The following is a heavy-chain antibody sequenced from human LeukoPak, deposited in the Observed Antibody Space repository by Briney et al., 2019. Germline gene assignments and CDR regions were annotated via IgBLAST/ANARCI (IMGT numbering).Heavy chain of an antibody. Sequence: PSETLSLTCAVYGGSFSGYYWSWIRQPPGKGLEWIGKINHSGSTNYNPSLKSRVTISVDTSKNQFSLKLSSVTAADTAVYYCARGVRRRIRNYYMDVWGKGTTVTVSS. V-gene: IGHV4-34*01. CDR3: ARGVRRRIRNYYMDV. J-gene: IGHJ6*03. CDR1: GGSFSGYY. D-gene: IGHD2-15*01. CDR2: INHSGST.